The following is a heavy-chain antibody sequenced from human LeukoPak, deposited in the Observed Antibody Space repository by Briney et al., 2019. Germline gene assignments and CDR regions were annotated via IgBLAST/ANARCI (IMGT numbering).Heavy chain of an antibody. V-gene: IGHV4-30-2*01. Sequence: SETLSLTCAVSGGSISSGGYSWSWIRQPPGEGLEWIGYIYHSGSTYYNPSLKSRVTISVDRSKNQFSLKLSSVTAADTAVYYCARAYYYDSSGYEVYFDYWGQGTLVTVSS. D-gene: IGHD3-22*01. CDR2: IYHSGST. CDR3: ARAYYYDSSGYEVYFDY. J-gene: IGHJ4*02. CDR1: GGSISSGGYS.